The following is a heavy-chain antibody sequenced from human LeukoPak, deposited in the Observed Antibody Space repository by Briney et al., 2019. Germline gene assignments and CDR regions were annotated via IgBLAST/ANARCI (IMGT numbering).Heavy chain of an antibody. CDR2: IYYSGST. CDR1: GGSISSSSYF. CDR3: ARQEYSSGWHIPSTNFDY. V-gene: IGHV4-39*01. D-gene: IGHD6-19*01. Sequence: PSETLSLTCTVSGGSISSSSYFWGWIRQPPGKGLEWIGSIYYSGSTYYNSSLKSRVTISVDTSKNQFSLKLSSVTAADTAVYYCARQEYSSGWHIPSTNFDYWGQGTLVTVSS. J-gene: IGHJ4*02.